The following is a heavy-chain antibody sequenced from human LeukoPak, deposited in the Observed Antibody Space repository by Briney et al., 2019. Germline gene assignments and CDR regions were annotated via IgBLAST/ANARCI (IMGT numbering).Heavy chain of an antibody. D-gene: IGHD5-24*01. V-gene: IGHV3-7*03. J-gene: IGHJ4*02. CDR2: INQDGSQK. CDR3: ARDRGWLQSDY. Sequence: GGSLRLSCATSGFNLSNFWMSWVRQAPGKGLEWVADINQDGSQKYYRDSVKGRFTISRDNAKNSLYLEMNSLSAEDTAVYYCARDRGWLQSDYWGQGALVTVSS. CDR1: GFNLSNFW.